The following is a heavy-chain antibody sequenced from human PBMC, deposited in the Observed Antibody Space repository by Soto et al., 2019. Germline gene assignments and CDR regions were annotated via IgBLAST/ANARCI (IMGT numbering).Heavy chain of an antibody. V-gene: IGHV3-33*01. CDR2: IWYDGSNK. J-gene: IGHJ5*02. CDR3: ARETLVVPAAHLVINWFDP. CDR1: GFTFSSYG. Sequence: PGGSLRLSCAASGFTFSSYGMHWVRQAPGKGLEWVAVIWYDGSNKYYADSVKGRFTISRDNSKNTLYLQMNSLRAEDTAVYYCARETLVVPAAHLVINWFDPWGQGTLVTVSS. D-gene: IGHD2-2*01.